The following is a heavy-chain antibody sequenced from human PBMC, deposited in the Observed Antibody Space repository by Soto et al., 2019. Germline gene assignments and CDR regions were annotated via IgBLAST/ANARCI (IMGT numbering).Heavy chain of an antibody. CDR2: ISGSGGSS. CDR1: GFSFNSYA. V-gene: IGHV3-23*01. CDR3: AKGSIEYSASVDY. Sequence: EVQLLESGGGLIQPGGSLRLSCSASGFSFNSYAMMWVRQAPGKGLEWVSVISGSGGSSYFADSAKGRFTISRDNSKNMLYLEMNSQRAEDTARYFCAKGSIEYSASVDYWGQGTLVIVSS. J-gene: IGHJ4*02. D-gene: IGHD5-12*01.